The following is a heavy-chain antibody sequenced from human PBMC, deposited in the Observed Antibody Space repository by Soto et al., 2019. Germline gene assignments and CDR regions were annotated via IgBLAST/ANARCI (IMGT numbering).Heavy chain of an antibody. J-gene: IGHJ4*02. CDR2: IYWDDDN. D-gene: IGHD2-15*01. CDR3: THAMLYCIDTYCSTWFEY. CDR1: GFSLSTTGVG. V-gene: IGHV2-5*02. Sequence: QITLKESGPTLVKPTQTLTLTCTFSGFSLSTTGVGVGWIRQPAGKALEWLALIYWDDDNRYSPSLKSSLTTAKDTSKTQVVLTMTDMDPADTASYDCTHAMLYCIDTYCSTWFEYWGQGPLVTGSS.